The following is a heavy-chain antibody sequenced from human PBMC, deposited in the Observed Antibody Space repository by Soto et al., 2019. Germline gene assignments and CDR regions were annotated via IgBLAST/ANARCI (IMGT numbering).Heavy chain of an antibody. D-gene: IGHD5-18*01. V-gene: IGHV3-74*01. CDR1: GFTFSSYW. CDR2: INSDGSST. CDR3: ARDDGYSYGYSWAYYYYYGMDV. J-gene: IGHJ6*02. Sequence: GGSLRLSCAASGFTFSSYWMHWVRQAPGKGLVWVSRINSDGSSTSYADSVKGRFTISRDNAKNTLYLQMNSLRAEDTAVYYCARDDGYSYGYSWAYYYYYGMDVWGQGTTVTVSS.